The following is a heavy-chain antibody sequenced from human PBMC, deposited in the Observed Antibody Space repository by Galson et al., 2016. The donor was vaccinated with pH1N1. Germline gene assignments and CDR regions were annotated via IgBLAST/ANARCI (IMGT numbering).Heavy chain of an antibody. CDR2: IDPSNGGT. CDR1: GYIFTRDY. CDR3: IRDLGRLRDF. V-gene: IGHV1-46*03. J-gene: IGHJ4*02. Sequence: VKVSCKASGYIFTRDYFHWVRQAPGQGLAWMGVIDPSNGGTTFAQKFQGLVTMTRDTSTSTVYMEVSGLKSDDTAVYYCIRDLGRLRDFWGQGTLVTVSS. D-gene: IGHD7-27*01.